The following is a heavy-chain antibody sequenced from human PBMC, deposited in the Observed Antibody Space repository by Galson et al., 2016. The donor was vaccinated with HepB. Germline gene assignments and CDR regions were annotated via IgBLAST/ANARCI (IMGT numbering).Heavy chain of an antibody. J-gene: IGHJ4*02. D-gene: IGHD5-12*01. CDR2: ISYDGSDK. CDR1: GFTFSSYG. Sequence: LRLSCAASGFTFSSYGMHWVRQAPGKGLEWVAVISYDGSDKYYADSVKGRFTISRDNSKNTVYLQMNSLRAEGTAVYYCARARYEYSTSWYLDSWGQGTLVTVSS. CDR3: ARARYEYSTSWYLDS. V-gene: IGHV3-30*03.